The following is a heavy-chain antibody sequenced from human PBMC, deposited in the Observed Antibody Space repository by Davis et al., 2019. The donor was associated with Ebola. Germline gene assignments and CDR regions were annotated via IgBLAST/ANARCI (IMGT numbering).Heavy chain of an antibody. V-gene: IGHV3-7*03. CDR2: IKQDGSEK. D-gene: IGHD6-19*01. Sequence: PGGSLRLSCAASGFTFSSYWMSWVRQAPGKGLEWVANIKQDGSEKYYVDSVKGRFTISRDNAKNSLYLQMNSRRAEDTAVYYCARLIAVAGTYFDYWGQGTTVTVSS. CDR1: GFTFSSYW. CDR3: ARLIAVAGTYFDY. J-gene: IGHJ4*03.